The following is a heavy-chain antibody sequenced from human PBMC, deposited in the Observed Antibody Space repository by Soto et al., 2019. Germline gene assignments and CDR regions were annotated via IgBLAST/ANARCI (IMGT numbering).Heavy chain of an antibody. CDR2: ISGSGGST. D-gene: IGHD3-22*01. J-gene: IGHJ4*02. V-gene: IGHV3-23*01. Sequence: SLRLSCAASGFTFSSYAMSWVRQAPGKGLEWVSAISGSGGSTYYADSVKGRFTISRDNSKNTLYLQMNSLRAEDTAVYYCARLLPYDSSGYVGFDYWGQGALVTVS. CDR1: GFTFSSYA. CDR3: ARLLPYDSSGYVGFDY.